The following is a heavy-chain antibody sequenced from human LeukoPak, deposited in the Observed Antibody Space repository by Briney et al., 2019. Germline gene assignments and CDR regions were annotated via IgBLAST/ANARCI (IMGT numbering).Heavy chain of an antibody. CDR3: AKLEGSGWSPAYY. V-gene: IGHV3-23*01. J-gene: IGHJ4*02. CDR2: ISGSGGST. CDR1: GFTFSNYA. D-gene: IGHD6-19*01. Sequence: PGGTLRLSCAASGFTFSNYAMNWVRQAPGKGLEWVSVISGSGGSTYYADSVKDRFTISRDNSKNTLYLQMNSLRAEDTAVYYCAKLEGSGWSPAYYWGQGTLVTVSS.